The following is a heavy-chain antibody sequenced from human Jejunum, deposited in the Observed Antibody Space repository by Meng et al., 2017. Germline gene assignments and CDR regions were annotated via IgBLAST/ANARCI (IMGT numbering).Heavy chain of an antibody. Sequence: SETLSLTCTLSGGSISSSDYYWGWIRQPPGKGLEWVGSVYYRGNTYYNPSLKSRVTISVDTSKNQFSLKLSSVTAADTAVYYCARDTSDNWGRFDYWGQGMLVTVSS. D-gene: IGHD1-1*01. CDR1: GGSISSSDYY. V-gene: IGHV4-39*07. CDR3: ARDTSDNWGRFDY. CDR2: VYYRGNT. J-gene: IGHJ4*02.